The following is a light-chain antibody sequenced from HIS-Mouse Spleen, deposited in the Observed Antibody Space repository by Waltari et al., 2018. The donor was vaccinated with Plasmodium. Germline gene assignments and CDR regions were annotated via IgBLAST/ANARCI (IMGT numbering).Light chain of an antibody. CDR3: MIWPSNAAGV. CDR2: YYSDSDK. Sequence: QPVLTQPPSSSASPGESARLTCTLPSDINVGSYNIYWYQQKPGSPPRYLLYYYSDSDKGQGYGVPSRLAGAKEGAANTGILLISGVQAEDEADYYCMIWPSNAAGVFGGGTKLTVL. V-gene: IGLV5-37*01. CDR1: SDINVGSYN. J-gene: IGLJ3*02.